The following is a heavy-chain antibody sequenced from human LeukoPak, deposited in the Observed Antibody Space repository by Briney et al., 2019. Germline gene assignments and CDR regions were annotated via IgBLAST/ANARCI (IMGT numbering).Heavy chain of an antibody. V-gene: IGHV3-21*01. J-gene: IGHJ3*02. CDR2: LTSGSSYI. CDR3: ARVRRPIDYDFWSGGDCFDI. D-gene: IGHD3-3*01. CDR1: GFTFSSYA. Sequence: PGGSLRLSCAASGFTFSSYAMSWVRQAPGKGLEWVSSLTSGSSYIYYADSVKGRFTISRDNAKNSLYLQMNSLRAEDTAVYYCARVRRPIDYDFWSGGDCFDIWGQGTMVTVSS.